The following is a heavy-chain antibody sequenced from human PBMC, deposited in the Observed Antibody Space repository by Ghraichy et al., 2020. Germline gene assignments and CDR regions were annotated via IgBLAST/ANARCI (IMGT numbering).Heavy chain of an antibody. CDR2: INYSGST. CDR1: GGSISSYY. Sequence: SQTLSLTCTVSGGSISSYYWSWIQQPPGKGLEWIGYINYSGSTNHNPSLKSRVKISIDTSKNQFSLKLSSVTAADTAVYYCARGQGSGTRYYYYGMDVWGQGTTVTVSS. D-gene: IGHD3-10*01. V-gene: IGHV4-59*08. CDR3: ARGQGSGTRYYYYGMDV. J-gene: IGHJ6*02.